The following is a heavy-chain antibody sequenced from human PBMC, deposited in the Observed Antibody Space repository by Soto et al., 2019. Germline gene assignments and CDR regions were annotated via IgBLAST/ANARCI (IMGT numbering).Heavy chain of an antibody. V-gene: IGHV3-21*01. D-gene: IGHD5-12*01. Sequence: PGGSLRLSCAASGFTFSSYSMNWVRQAPGKGLEWVSSISSSSSYIYYADSVKGRFTISRDNAKNSLYLQMNSLRTEDTAVYYCARDPEKYRGYDLGIDYWGQGTLVTVSS. CDR2: ISSSSSYI. CDR1: GFTFSSYS. CDR3: ARDPEKYRGYDLGIDY. J-gene: IGHJ4*02.